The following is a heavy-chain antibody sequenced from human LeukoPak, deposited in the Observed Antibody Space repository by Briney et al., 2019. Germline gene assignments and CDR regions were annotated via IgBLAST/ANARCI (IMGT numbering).Heavy chain of an antibody. CDR3: AREVSGYSGYDYDVYYYYMDV. CDR1: GFTVSSNY. D-gene: IGHD5-12*01. V-gene: IGHV3-53*01. Sequence: GGSLRLSCAASGFTVSSNYMSWVRQAPGKGLEWVSAIYSGGSTYYADSVKGRFTISRDNSKNTLYLQMNSLRAEDTAVYYCAREVSGYSGYDYDVYYYYMDVWGKGTTVTVSS. J-gene: IGHJ6*03. CDR2: IYSGGST.